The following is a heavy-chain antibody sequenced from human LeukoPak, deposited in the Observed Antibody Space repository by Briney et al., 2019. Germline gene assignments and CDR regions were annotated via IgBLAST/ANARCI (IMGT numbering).Heavy chain of an antibody. CDR2: ISWNSGSI. D-gene: IGHD6-19*01. J-gene: IGHJ4*02. Sequence: GGSPRLSCAASGFTFDDYAMHWVRQAPGKGLEWVSGISWNSGSIGYADSVKGRFTISRDNAKNSLYLQMNSLRAEDTALYYCAKEVQAGTGIDYWGQGTLVTVSS. CDR3: AKEVQAGTGIDY. CDR1: GFTFDDYA. V-gene: IGHV3-9*01.